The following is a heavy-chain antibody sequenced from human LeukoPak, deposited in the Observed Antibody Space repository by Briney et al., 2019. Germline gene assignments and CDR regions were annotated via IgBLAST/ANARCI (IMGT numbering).Heavy chain of an antibody. CDR2: ISSSSSYI. D-gene: IGHD2-2*01. V-gene: IGHV3-21*01. Sequence: GGSLRLSCAASGFTFSSYCMSWVRQAPGKGLEWVSSISSSSSYIYYADSVKGRFTISRDNAKNSLYLQMNSLRAEDTAVYYCARDYCSSTSCDSNWFDPWGQGTLVTVSS. CDR3: ARDYCSSTSCDSNWFDP. CDR1: GFTFSSYC. J-gene: IGHJ5*02.